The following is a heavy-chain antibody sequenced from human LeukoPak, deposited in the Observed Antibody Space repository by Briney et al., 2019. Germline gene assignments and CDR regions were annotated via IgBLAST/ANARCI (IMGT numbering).Heavy chain of an antibody. CDR1: GFRFSDYT. J-gene: IGHJ5*02. CDR2: IGGRGGST. V-gene: IGHV3-23*01. CDR3: GEEGGA. Sequence: GGSLRLSCAASGFRFSDYTMTWVRQAPGKGPEWVSAIGGRGGSTYYADFLGGRFTISRDNSKDMLYLQMNSLKVEDTATYYCGEEGGAWGQGTKVTVSS. D-gene: IGHD3-16*01.